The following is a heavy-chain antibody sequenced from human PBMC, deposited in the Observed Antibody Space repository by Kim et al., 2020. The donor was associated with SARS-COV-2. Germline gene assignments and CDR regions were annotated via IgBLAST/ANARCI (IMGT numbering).Heavy chain of an antibody. D-gene: IGHD6-19*01. V-gene: IGHV3-23*01. CDR2: T. Sequence: TDYSESVRARFLISRDNSKSTLHLQINNLRVEDTALYYCAKNGQWSFDSWGQGTQVTVSS. CDR3: AKNGQWSFDS. J-gene: IGHJ4*02.